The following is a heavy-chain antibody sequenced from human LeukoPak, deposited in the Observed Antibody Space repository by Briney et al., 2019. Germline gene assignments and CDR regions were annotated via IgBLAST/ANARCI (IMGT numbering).Heavy chain of an antibody. D-gene: IGHD3-10*01. CDR3: ARDRGALDI. CDR1: GFTFSDYW. Sequence: GGSLRLSCAASGFTFSDYWIHWVRQVPGKGPVWLSRVNKDGTFAQYAGSMKGRFTISRDNAKNTVYLQVSSLRAEDTAVYYCARDRGALDIWGLGTMVIVSS. J-gene: IGHJ3*02. V-gene: IGHV3-74*01. CDR2: VNKDGTFA.